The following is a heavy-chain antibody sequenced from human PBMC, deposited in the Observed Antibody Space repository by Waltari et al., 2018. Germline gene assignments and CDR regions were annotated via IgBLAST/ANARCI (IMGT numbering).Heavy chain of an antibody. CDR1: GFTFSSYA. J-gene: IGHJ1*01. CDR2: ISGSGGST. Sequence: EVQLLESGGGLVQPGGSLRLSCAASGFTFSSYAMSWVRQAPGKGLEWFSAISGSGGSTYYADSVKGRFTSSRDNSKNTLYLQMNSLRAEDTAVYYCAKGNTSSSWSFRGFQHWGQGTLVTVSS. CDR3: AKGNTSSSWSFRGFQH. D-gene: IGHD6-13*01. V-gene: IGHV3-23*01.